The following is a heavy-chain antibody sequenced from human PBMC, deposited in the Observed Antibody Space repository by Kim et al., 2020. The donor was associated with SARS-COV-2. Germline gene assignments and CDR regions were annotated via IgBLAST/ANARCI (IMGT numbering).Heavy chain of an antibody. Sequence: SETLSLTCTISEGSIGRSSFWGWIRQPPGKGLEWLGSIYYSGSTYYNPSVKGRVTLPVDNSKNQFSLKLNTVTAADTAIYHCARHVSGPGRVAASVPFYFHSWGQGILVRVSS. J-gene: IGHJ4*02. CDR1: EGSIGRSSF. V-gene: IGHV4-39*01. D-gene: IGHD6-13*01. CDR3: ARHVSGPGRVAASVPFYFHS. CDR2: IYYSGST.